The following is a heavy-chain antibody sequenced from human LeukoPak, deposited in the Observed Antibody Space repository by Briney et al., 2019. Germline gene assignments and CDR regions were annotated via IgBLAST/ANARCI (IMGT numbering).Heavy chain of an antibody. D-gene: IGHD4-23*01. CDR1: GYTFTSYY. Sequence: PGASVKVSCKASGYTFTSYYMHWVRQAPGQGLEWMGIINPSGGSTSYAQKFQERVTITRDMSTSTAYMELSSLRSEDTAVYYCAAGGLLDAFDIWGQGTMVTVSS. V-gene: IGHV1-46*01. CDR3: AAGGLLDAFDI. CDR2: INPSGGST. J-gene: IGHJ3*02.